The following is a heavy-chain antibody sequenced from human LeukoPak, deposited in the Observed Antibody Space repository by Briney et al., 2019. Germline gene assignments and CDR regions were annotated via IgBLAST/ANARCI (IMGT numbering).Heavy chain of an antibody. CDR1: GDSITSYY. CDR2: VYHSGYT. V-gene: IGHV4-59*01. D-gene: IGHD4-17*01. CDR3: ARMFGDYVAPVDY. Sequence: SETLSLTCTVSGDSITSYYWTCIRQPPGKGLEWIGYVYHSGYTNYNSSLKSRVTISVDTSKNQFSLKLNSVTAADTAVYYCARMFGDYVAPVDYWGQGTLVTVSS. J-gene: IGHJ4*02.